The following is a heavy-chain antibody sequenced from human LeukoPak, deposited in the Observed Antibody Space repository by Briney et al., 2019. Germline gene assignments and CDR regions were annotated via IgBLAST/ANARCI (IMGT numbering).Heavy chain of an antibody. CDR1: GFNFSSYA. CDR3: AELGITMIGGV. V-gene: IGHV3-30*04. J-gene: IGHJ6*04. D-gene: IGHD3-10*02. Sequence: PGGSLRLSCAASGFNFSSYAMYWVRQAPGKGLEWVAAISYDGSNKYYGDSVKGRFTISRDNSKNSLYLQMNSLRAEDTAVYYCAELGITMIGGVWGKGTTVTISS. CDR2: ISYDGSNK.